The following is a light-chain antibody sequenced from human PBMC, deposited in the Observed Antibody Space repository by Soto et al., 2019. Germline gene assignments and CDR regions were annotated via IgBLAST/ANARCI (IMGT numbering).Light chain of an antibody. CDR2: GAS. Sequence: EIVMTQSPATLSVSPGERATLSCRASQSVSSNLAWYQQKPGQAPRLLIYGASTRATGIPARFSGSGSGTEVTLNISSLQSEDFAVYYWQEYNNWPPWTFGQGTKVEIK. V-gene: IGKV3-15*01. CDR1: QSVSSN. J-gene: IGKJ1*01. CDR3: QEYNNWPPWT.